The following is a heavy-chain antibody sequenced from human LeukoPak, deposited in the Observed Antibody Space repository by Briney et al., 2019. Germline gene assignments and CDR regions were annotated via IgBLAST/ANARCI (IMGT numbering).Heavy chain of an antibody. J-gene: IGHJ4*02. Sequence: SSETLSLTCTVSGGSITSYYWSWMRQPPGKGLEWIGYMYYSGNSYYNPSLKSRVTISVDTSKNQFSLKLSSMTAADTAVYYCASYSNSWYYFDYWGQGTLVTVSS. CDR3: ASYSNSWYYFDY. D-gene: IGHD6-13*01. CDR1: GGSITSYY. V-gene: IGHV4-59*01. CDR2: MYYSGNS.